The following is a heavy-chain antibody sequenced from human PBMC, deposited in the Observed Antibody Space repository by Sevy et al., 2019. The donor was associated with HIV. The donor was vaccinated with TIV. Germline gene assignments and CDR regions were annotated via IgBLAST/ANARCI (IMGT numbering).Heavy chain of an antibody. J-gene: IGHJ4*02. CDR3: ARGTNYYDRSGYFSMASWDY. CDR1: GFTFSSYA. V-gene: IGHV3-33*01. Sequence: GESLKISCVASGFTFSSYAMHWVRQAPGKGLEWVAVIWYDGSNKYDADSVKGRFTISRDNSKNTLYLQMDSLRAEDTAMYYCARGTNYYDRSGYFSMASWDYWGQGALVTVSS. D-gene: IGHD3-22*01. CDR2: IWYDGSNK.